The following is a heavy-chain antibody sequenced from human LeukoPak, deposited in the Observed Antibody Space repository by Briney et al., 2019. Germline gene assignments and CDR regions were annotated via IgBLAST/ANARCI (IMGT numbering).Heavy chain of an antibody. Sequence: SQTLSLTCTVSGGSLSSGGYYWSWIRQPPGKGLEWIGYIYHSGSTYYNPSLKSRVTISVDRSKNQFSLKLSSVTAADTAVYYCASSGYSSSWYGVWFDYWGQGTLVTVSS. J-gene: IGHJ4*02. CDR2: IYHSGST. V-gene: IGHV4-30-2*01. D-gene: IGHD6-13*01. CDR3: ASSGYSSSWYGVWFDY. CDR1: GGSLSSGGYY.